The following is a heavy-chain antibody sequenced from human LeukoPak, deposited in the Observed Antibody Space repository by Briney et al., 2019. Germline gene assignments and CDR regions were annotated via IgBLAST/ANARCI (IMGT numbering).Heavy chain of an antibody. Sequence: PGGSLRLSCAASGFTFSSYAMSWVRQAPGKGLEWVSAISGSGDSTYYADSVKGRFTISRDNSKNTLYLQMNSLRAEDTAVYYCARDIFSTVYDYVWGSYSHWGQGTLVTVSS. CDR2: ISGSGDST. CDR3: ARDIFSTVYDYVWGSYSH. V-gene: IGHV3-23*01. J-gene: IGHJ4*02. CDR1: GFTFSSYA. D-gene: IGHD3-16*01.